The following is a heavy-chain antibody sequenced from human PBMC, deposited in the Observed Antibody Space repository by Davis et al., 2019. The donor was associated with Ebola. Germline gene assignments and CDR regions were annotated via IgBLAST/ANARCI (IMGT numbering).Heavy chain of an antibody. CDR2: IYSGGST. CDR1: GFTVSSNY. CDR3: ARAGPRDSGSFHDAFDI. Sequence: GGSLRLSCAASGFTVSSNYMSWVRQAPGKGLEWVSVIYSGGSTYYADSVKGRFTISRDNSKNTLYLQMNSLRAEDTAVYNCARAGPRDSGSFHDAFDIWGQGTMVTVSS. D-gene: IGHD1-26*01. J-gene: IGHJ3*02. V-gene: IGHV3-53*01.